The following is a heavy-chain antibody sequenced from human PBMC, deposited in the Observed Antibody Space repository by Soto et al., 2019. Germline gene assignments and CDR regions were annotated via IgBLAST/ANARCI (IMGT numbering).Heavy chain of an antibody. Sequence: EVQLLESGGGLVQPGGSLRLSCAASGFTFSSYAMSWVRQAPGKGLEWVSAISGSGGSTYYADSVKGRFTISRDNSKNTLYLQMNSLRAEDTAVYYCASVSSGESGYFDYWGQGTLVTVSS. J-gene: IGHJ4*02. CDR2: ISGSGGST. CDR1: GFTFSSYA. CDR3: ASVSSGESGYFDY. V-gene: IGHV3-23*01. D-gene: IGHD7-27*01.